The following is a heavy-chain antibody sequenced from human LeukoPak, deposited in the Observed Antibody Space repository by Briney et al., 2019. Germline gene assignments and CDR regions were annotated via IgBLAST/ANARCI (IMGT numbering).Heavy chain of an antibody. CDR1: GGSISSYY. J-gene: IGHJ5*02. CDR3: ARASWYCSSTSCFNWFDP. Sequence: SETLSLTCTVSGGSISSYYWTWIRQTPGKGLEWIGYIYNSGNTNYNPSLKSRVTISVDTSKNQFSLKLSSVTTADTAVYYCARASWYCSSTSCFNWFDPWGQGTLVTVSS. CDR2: IYNSGNT. D-gene: IGHD2-2*01. V-gene: IGHV4-59*01.